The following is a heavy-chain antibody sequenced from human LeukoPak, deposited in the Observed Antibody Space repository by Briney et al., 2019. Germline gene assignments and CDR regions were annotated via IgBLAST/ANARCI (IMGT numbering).Heavy chain of an antibody. CDR1: GGSMNNYY. Sequence: ETLSLTCTVSGGSMNNYYWSWVRQAPGKGLEWVSAISGSGGSTYYADSVKGRFTISRDYAKNSLYLQMNSLRAEDTAVYYCARGGGDSSNWNSRVFDYWGQGTLVTVSS. D-gene: IGHD6-13*01. CDR2: ISGSGGST. V-gene: IGHV3-23*01. CDR3: ARGGGDSSNWNSRVFDY. J-gene: IGHJ4*02.